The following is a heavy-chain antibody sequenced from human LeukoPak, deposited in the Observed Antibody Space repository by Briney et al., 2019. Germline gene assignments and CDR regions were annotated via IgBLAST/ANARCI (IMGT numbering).Heavy chain of an antibody. D-gene: IGHD3-22*01. Sequence: PGRSLRLSCAASGFTFSSYWMSWVRQAPGKGLEWVANIKQDGSEKYYVDSVKGRFIISRDNAKNSLYPQMNSLRAEDTAVYFCAKRGVVIRVILVGFHKEAYYFDSWGQGALVTVSS. CDR3: AKRGVVIRVILVGFHKEAYYFDS. CDR1: GFTFSSYW. V-gene: IGHV3-7*03. CDR2: IKQDGSEK. J-gene: IGHJ4*02.